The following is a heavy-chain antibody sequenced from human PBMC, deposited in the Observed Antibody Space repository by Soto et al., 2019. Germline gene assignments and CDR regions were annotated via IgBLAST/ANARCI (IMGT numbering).Heavy chain of an antibody. V-gene: IGHV3-30-3*01. D-gene: IGHD3-22*01. CDR1: GFTFSSYA. J-gene: IGHJ4*02. Sequence: VGSLRLSCAASGFTFSSYAMHWVRQARGKGLEWVAVISYDGSNKYYADSVKGRFTISRDNSKNTLYLQMNSLRAEDTAVYYCARGDHYYDSSGYYPKGDYWGQGTLVTVYS. CDR3: ARGDHYYDSSGYYPKGDY. CDR2: ISYDGSNK.